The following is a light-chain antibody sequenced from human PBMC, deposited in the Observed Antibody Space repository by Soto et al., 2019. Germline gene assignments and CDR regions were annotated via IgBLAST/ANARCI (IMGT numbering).Light chain of an antibody. CDR2: GAS. J-gene: IGKJ5*01. CDR1: QSVSKWY. CDR3: HQRSNWPPDT. Sequence: DIVLTQSPGTLSLSPGERATLSCRASQSVSKWYVAWYQVKPGQAPRLLIYGASTRATGIPARFSGSGSGTDFTLTISSLEPEDFAVYYCHQRSNWPPDTFGQGTRLEI. V-gene: IGKV3-11*01.